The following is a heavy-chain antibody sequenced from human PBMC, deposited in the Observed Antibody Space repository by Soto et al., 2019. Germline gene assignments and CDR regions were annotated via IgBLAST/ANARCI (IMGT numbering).Heavy chain of an antibody. J-gene: IGHJ6*02. V-gene: IGHV3-30-3*01. D-gene: IGHD3-10*01. Sequence: GGSLRLSCAASGFTFSSYAMHWVRQAPGKGLEWVAVISYDGSNKYYADSVKGRFTISRDNSKNTLYLQMNSLRAEDTAVYYCARGNKKVRGVPLGGMDVWGQGTTVTVSS. CDR1: GFTFSSYA. CDR2: ISYDGSNK. CDR3: ARGNKKVRGVPLGGMDV.